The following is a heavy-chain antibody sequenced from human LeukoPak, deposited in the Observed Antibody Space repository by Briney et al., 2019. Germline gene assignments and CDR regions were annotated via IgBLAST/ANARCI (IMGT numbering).Heavy chain of an antibody. CDR2: MNPNSGNT. CDR1: GYTFTGYY. CDR3: ARGHTPGYYYYMDV. D-gene: IGHD1-1*01. Sequence: GASVKVSCKASGYTFTGYYLHWVRQATGQGLEWMGWMNPNSGNTGYAQKFQGRVTMTRNTSISTAYMELSSLRSEDTAVYYCARGHTPGYYYYMDVWGKGTTVTISS. J-gene: IGHJ6*03. V-gene: IGHV1-8*02.